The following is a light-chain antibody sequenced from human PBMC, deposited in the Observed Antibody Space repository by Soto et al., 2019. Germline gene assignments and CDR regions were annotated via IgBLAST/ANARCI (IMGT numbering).Light chain of an antibody. CDR2: EVV. V-gene: IGLV2-8*01. CDR1: KKDLRVYDF. CDR3: KSYAGSNTYV. Sequence: QSALTQPPSSSGSPGQSGTLSCTGTKKDLRVYDFVSRYQHHPGKAPRLIIYEVVQRPSGVPDRFSGSKSGNTASLTVSGLQAAYEGDYICKSYAGSNTYVVRSGTKLTAL. J-gene: IGLJ1*01.